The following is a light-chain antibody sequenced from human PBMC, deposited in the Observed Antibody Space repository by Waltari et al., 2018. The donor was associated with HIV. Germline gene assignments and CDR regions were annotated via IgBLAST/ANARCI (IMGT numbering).Light chain of an antibody. J-gene: IGLJ1*01. CDR2: DDD. Sequence: SYVLTQPPSISVAPGKTAKSTCGGHNTVNRDRHWYQQKQGKASILVIFDDDDLPSGIPERISGSNTDNTATLTINRVEVGDEGDYYCQVWDSGSDHVFGSGTTVTVL. CDR3: QVWDSGSDHV. V-gene: IGLV3-21*01. CDR1: NTVNRD.